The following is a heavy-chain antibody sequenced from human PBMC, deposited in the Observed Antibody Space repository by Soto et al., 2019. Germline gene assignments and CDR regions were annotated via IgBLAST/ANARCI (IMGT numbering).Heavy chain of an antibody. CDR3: ARGGIQLSYAFDF. CDR2: IYTSGAT. D-gene: IGHD1-1*01. V-gene: IGHV4-4*07. J-gene: IGHJ4*02. Sequence: QVQLQESGPRLVKPSETLSLTCSVSGSSFSNYYWSWIRQPAGKGLVWNGRIYTSGATTYIPSLKGRVRMSVDTSQPQMSLSVTSVTAADTAVYFCARGGIQLSYAFDFWGPGILVSVSS. CDR1: GSSFSNYY.